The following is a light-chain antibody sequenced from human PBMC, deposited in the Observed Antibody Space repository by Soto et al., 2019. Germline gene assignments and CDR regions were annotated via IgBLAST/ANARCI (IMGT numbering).Light chain of an antibody. J-gene: IGKJ3*01. CDR3: QKYTSAPFT. CDR2: ATS. Sequence: DIQMTQSPSSLSASVGDRVTITCRASQGISNYLAWYQQKPGKVPKLLIYATSTLQSGVPSRFSVSGYVKDLTLTISSLQPEDVETYYCQKYTSAPFTFGPGTKVDIK. CDR1: QGISNY. V-gene: IGKV1-27*01.